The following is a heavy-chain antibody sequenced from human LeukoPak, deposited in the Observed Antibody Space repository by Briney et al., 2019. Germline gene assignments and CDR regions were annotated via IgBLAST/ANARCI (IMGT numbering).Heavy chain of an antibody. Sequence: ASVKVSCKASGYTFTDYYMHWVRQAPGQGLEWMGWINLNSGGTNFAQRFQGRVTMTRDTSISTAYMDLSRLISDDTAVYYCARDAGYCTGGSCWYFDHWGQGTPVTVSS. J-gene: IGHJ4*02. CDR3: ARDAGYCTGGSCWYFDH. CDR2: INLNSGGT. CDR1: GYTFTDYY. V-gene: IGHV1-2*02. D-gene: IGHD2-15*01.